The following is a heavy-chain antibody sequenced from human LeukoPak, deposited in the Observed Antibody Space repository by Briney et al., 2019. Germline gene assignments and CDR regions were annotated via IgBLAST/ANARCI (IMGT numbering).Heavy chain of an antibody. Sequence: SETLSLTCTVSSSSMSSYYWSWIRQPPGKGLEWIGYTYYSGTTNYNPSLKDRVTISVDTSNNQFSLKLSSVTAADTAVYFCARHGFRTGGSWIFDYWGQGALVTVSS. V-gene: IGHV4-59*08. CDR2: TYYSGTT. CDR1: SSSMSSYY. D-gene: IGHD3/OR15-3a*01. J-gene: IGHJ4*02. CDR3: ARHGFRTGGSWIFDY.